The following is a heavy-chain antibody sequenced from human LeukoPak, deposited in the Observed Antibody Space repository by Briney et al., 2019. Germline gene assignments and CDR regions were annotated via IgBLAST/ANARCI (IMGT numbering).Heavy chain of an antibody. CDR3: AREEVVVVAATVGHYFDY. CDR2: IIPIFGIA. Sequence: SVKVSCKASGGTFSSYAISWVRQAPGRGLEWMGRIIPIFGIANYAQKFQGRVTITADKSTSTAYMELSSLRSEDTAVYYCAREEVVVVAATVGHYFDYWGQGTLVTVSS. D-gene: IGHD2-15*01. J-gene: IGHJ4*02. CDR1: GGTFSSYA. V-gene: IGHV1-69*04.